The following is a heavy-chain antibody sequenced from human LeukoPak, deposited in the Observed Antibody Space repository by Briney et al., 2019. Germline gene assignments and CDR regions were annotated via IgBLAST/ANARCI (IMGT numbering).Heavy chain of an antibody. CDR1: GYSFTTYW. V-gene: IGHV5-51*01. J-gene: IGHJ3*02. D-gene: IGHD5-24*01. CDR2: IYPGDSDT. CDR3: ARRTDGYNPDAFDI. Sequence: GESLKISCKASGYSFTTYWISWVRQMPGKGLEWMGIIYPGDSDTRYSPSFQGQVTISADKSISTAYLQWSSLKASDTAMYYCARRTDGYNPDAFDIWGQGTMVTVSS.